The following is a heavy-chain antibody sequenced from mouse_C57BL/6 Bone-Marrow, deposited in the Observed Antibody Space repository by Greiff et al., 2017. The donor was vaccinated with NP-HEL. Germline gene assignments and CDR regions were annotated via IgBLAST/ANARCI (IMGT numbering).Heavy chain of an antibody. Sequence: VQLQQSGPELVKPGASVKISCKASGYTFTDYYMNWVKQSHGKSLEWIGDINPNNGGTSYNQKFKGKATLTVDKSSSTAYMELRSLTSEDSAVYYCARYGNYSDYWGQGTTLTVSS. J-gene: IGHJ2*01. V-gene: IGHV1-26*01. D-gene: IGHD1-1*01. CDR3: ARYGNYSDY. CDR2: INPNNGGT. CDR1: GYTFTDYY.